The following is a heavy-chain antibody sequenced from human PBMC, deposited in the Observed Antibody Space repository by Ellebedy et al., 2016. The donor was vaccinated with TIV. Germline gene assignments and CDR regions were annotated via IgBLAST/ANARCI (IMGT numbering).Heavy chain of an antibody. CDR1: GGSFSGYY. CDR2: INHGGST. CDR3: ARVSNLKGADY. V-gene: IGHV4-34*01. J-gene: IGHJ4*02. D-gene: IGHD1-26*01. Sequence: MPSETLSLTCAVYGGSFSGYYWNWIRQLPGKGLEWIGEINHGGSTNYNPSLKSRVSISVETSKNQFSLKLTSVTAADTAVYYCARVSNLKGADYWGQGTLVTVSS.